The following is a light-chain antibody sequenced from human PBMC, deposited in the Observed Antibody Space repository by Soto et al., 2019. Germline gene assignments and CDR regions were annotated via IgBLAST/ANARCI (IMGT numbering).Light chain of an antibody. V-gene: IGLV2-8*01. CDR2: EVS. J-gene: IGLJ2*01. Sequence: SALTQPPSASGSPGQSVTISCTGTSSDVGGYNYVSWYQQHPGKAPKLMIYEVSKRPSGVPDRFSGSKSGNTASLTVSGLQAEDEADYYCSSYAGSNNRVVFGGGTKLIVL. CDR3: SSYAGSNNRVV. CDR1: SSDVGGYNY.